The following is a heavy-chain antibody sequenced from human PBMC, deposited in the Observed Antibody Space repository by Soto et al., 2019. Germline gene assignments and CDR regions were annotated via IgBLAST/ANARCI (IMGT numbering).Heavy chain of an antibody. V-gene: IGHV3-33*01. CDR1: GFTFNKYG. D-gene: IGHD3-3*01. J-gene: IGHJ4*02. CDR3: ARAPVLRFLEWAFNS. Sequence: QVQLVESGGGVVQPGRSLRLSCEASGFTFNKYGMHWVRQAPGKGLEWVAVIWFDGSSEYYADSVKGRFTISRDNSKNTLYRQMNSLRAEYTAVYYCARAPVLRFLEWAFNSWGQGTLVTVSS. CDR2: IWFDGSSE.